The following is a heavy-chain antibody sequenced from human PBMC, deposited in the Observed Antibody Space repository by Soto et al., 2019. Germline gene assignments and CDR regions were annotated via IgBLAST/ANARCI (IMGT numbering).Heavy chain of an antibody. CDR3: ARDRYSYGYGYGMDV. CDR2: IGTAGDT. J-gene: IGHJ6*02. CDR1: SFAFTSSD. Sequence: GGSLILSCATSSFAFTSSDMHWVRQATGKGLEWVSAIGTAGDTYYPGSVKGRFTISRENAKNSLYLQMNSLRAGDTAVYYCARDRYSYGYGYGMDVWGQGT. D-gene: IGHD5-18*01. V-gene: IGHV3-13*01.